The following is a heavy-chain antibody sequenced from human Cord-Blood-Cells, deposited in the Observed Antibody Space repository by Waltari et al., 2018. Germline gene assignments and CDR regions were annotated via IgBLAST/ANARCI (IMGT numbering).Heavy chain of an antibody. CDR2: INHSGST. Sequence: QVQLQQWGAGLLQPSETLSLTCAVYGGSFSGSYWSWHRQPPGKGLEWIGEINHSGSTNYNPSLKSRVTISVDTSKNQFSLKLSSVTAADTAVYYCAYVSSIAARSDAFDIWGQGTMVTVSS. CDR1: GGSFSGSY. V-gene: IGHV4-34*01. CDR3: AYVSSIAARSDAFDI. D-gene: IGHD6-6*01. J-gene: IGHJ3*02.